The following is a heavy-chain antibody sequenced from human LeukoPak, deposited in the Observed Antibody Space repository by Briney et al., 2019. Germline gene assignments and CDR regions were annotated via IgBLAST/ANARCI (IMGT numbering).Heavy chain of an antibody. CDR3: GRLLGPNWFDP. V-gene: IGHV5-51*01. CDR2: IYPGDSDT. CDR1: GYSFTNFW. J-gene: IGHJ5*02. Sequence: PGESLKISCKGSGYSFTNFWIGWVRQMPGKGLEWMGIIYPGDSDTKYSPSFQGQVTISADKSISTAYLQWSSLKVSDTAMYFCGRLLGPNWFDPWGQGTLVTVSS. D-gene: IGHD2/OR15-2a*01.